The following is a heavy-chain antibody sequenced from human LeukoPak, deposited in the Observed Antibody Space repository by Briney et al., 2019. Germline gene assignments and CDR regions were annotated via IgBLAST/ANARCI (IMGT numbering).Heavy chain of an antibody. Sequence: ASVKVSCKASGGTFSSYAISWVRQAPGQGLEWMGGIIPIFGTANYAQKFQGRVTITADESTSTAYMELSSLRSEDTAVYYCARDRELAASHYMDVWGKGTTVTVSS. V-gene: IGHV1-69*13. J-gene: IGHJ6*03. CDR3: ARDRELAASHYMDV. CDR1: GGTFSSYA. CDR2: IIPIFGTA. D-gene: IGHD3-10*01.